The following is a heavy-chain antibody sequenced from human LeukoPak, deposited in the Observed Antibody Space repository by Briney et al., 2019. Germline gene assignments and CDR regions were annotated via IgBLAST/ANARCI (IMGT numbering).Heavy chain of an antibody. CDR1: GFSFSSYG. CDR2: IRNDGNNI. V-gene: IGHV3-30*02. CDR3: ARDMWELRDAFDI. J-gene: IGHJ3*02. D-gene: IGHD1-26*01. Sequence: PGGSLRLSCAASGFSFSSYGMHWVRQAPGRGLEWVAFIRNDGNNIRYADSVKGRFTISRDNSKNTLYLQMNSLRAEDTAVYYCARDMWELRDAFDIWGQGTMVTVSS.